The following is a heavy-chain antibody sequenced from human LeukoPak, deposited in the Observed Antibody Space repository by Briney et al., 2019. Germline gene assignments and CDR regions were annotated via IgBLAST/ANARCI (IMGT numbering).Heavy chain of an antibody. CDR2: IYYSGST. CDR1: GGSISSGGYS. V-gene: IGHV4-31*03. J-gene: IGHJ6*02. D-gene: IGHD4-11*01. Sequence: PSQTLSLTCTVSGGSISSGGYSWSWIRQHPGKGLEWIGYIYYSGSTYYNPSLKSRVTISVDTSKNQFSLKLSSVTAADTAVYYCARDRTRVTLYYYYGMDVWGQGTTVTVSS. CDR3: ARDRTRVTLYYYYGMDV.